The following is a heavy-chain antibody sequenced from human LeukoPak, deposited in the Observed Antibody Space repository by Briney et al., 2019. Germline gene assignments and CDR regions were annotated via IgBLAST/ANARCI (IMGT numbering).Heavy chain of an antibody. Sequence: GGSLRLSCAASGFTFSSYWMSWVRQAPGKGLEWVANIKQDGSEKYYVDSVKGRFTISRDNTKNSLYLQMNSLRVEDTAVYYCAKDFRIGYSAHFDYWGQGALVTVSS. V-gene: IGHV3-7*03. J-gene: IGHJ4*02. D-gene: IGHD2-21*01. CDR1: GFTFSSYW. CDR2: IKQDGSEK. CDR3: AKDFRIGYSAHFDY.